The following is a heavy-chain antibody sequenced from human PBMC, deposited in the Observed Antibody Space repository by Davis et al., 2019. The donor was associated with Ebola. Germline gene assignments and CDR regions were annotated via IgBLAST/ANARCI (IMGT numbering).Heavy chain of an antibody. V-gene: IGHV3-53*01. Sequence: PGGSLRLSCAASGFTVSSNYMSWVRQAPGKGLEWVSVIYSGGSTYYADSVKGRFTISRDNAKNTLYLQMNSLRAEDTAVYYCARYCIAAAGTADYWGQGTLVTVSS. CDR3: ARYCIAAAGTADY. J-gene: IGHJ4*02. CDR1: GFTVSSNY. CDR2: IYSGGST. D-gene: IGHD6-13*01.